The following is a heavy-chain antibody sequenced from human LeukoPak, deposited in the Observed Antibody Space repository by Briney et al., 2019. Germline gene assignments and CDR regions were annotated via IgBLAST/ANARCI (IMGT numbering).Heavy chain of an antibody. CDR3: ARGSEWEPLYYFDY. CDR2: ISSSSGYL. V-gene: IGHV3-21*01. J-gene: IGHJ4*02. D-gene: IGHD1-26*01. CDR1: GFTFSIYN. Sequence: MPGGSLRLSCTASGFTFSIYNMNWVRQAPGKGLEWVALISSSSGYLYYTDSLKGRFTIARDNAKNSLYLQMNSLRAEDTAVYYCARGSEWEPLYYFDYWGQGNLVTVSS.